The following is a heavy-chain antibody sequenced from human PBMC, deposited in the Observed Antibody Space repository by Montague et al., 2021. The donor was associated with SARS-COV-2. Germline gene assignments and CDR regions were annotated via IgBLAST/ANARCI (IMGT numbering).Heavy chain of an antibody. CDR1: GFTFSSYE. CDR3: ARNKLPASFDF. CDR2: ITSTGSSI. Sequence: SLRLSCPASGFTFSSYEMNWVRQAPGKGLEWVSYITSTGSSIYXXXSVKGRFSISRDNAKKSLYLQMNSLRAEDTAVYYCARNKLPASFDFWGQGTLVTVSS. J-gene: IGHJ5*01. D-gene: IGHD2-2*01. V-gene: IGHV3-48*03.